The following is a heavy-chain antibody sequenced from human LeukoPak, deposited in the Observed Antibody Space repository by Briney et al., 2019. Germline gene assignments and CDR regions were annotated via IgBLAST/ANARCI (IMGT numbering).Heavy chain of an antibody. CDR3: ARHGTTVTTVWFDP. Sequence: PSETLSLTCTVSGGSISSYYWSWIRQPPGKGLEWIGYISYSGSTNYNPSLKSRVSISVDTSKNQFSLKLSSVTAADTAVYYCARHGTTVTTVWFDPWGQGTLVTVSS. V-gene: IGHV4-59*08. CDR1: GGSISSYY. D-gene: IGHD4-17*01. J-gene: IGHJ5*02. CDR2: ISYSGST.